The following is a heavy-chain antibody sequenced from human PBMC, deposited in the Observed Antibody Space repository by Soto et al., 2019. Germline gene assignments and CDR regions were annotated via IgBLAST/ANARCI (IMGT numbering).Heavy chain of an antibody. J-gene: IGHJ4*02. D-gene: IGHD3-3*01. CDR3: ASAGQDFWSGPFDY. CDR1: GGSISNYY. CDR2: IDTSGST. V-gene: IGHV4-4*07. Sequence: SSETLSLTCTVSGGSISNYYCNWIRQPAGKGLEWIGRIDTSGSTNYNPSLKSRVTMSVDTSKQEFSLKLSSVTAADTPLYSCASAGQDFWSGPFDYWGRGALVTVSS.